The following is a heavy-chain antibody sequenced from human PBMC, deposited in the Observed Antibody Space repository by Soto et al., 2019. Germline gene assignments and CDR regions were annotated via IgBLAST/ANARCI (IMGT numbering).Heavy chain of an antibody. CDR1: GYTFTGYY. J-gene: IGHJ3*02. Sequence: GASVKVSCKASGYTFTGYYMHWVRQAPGQGLEWMGWINPNSGGTNYAQKFQGWVTMTRDTSISTAYMELSRLRSDDTAVYYCARRSISSSWFHDAFDIWGQGTMVTVSS. CDR2: INPNSGGT. CDR3: ARRSISSSWFHDAFDI. D-gene: IGHD6-13*01. V-gene: IGHV1-2*04.